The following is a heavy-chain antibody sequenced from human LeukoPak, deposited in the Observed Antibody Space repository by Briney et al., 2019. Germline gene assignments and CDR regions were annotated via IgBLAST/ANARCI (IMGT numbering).Heavy chain of an antibody. Sequence: SETLSLTCTVSGGPISSYYWSWIRQPPGKGLELIGYIFDSGYTNYNPSLDSRVTISVDTSKNQFSLKLTSVTAADTAVYYCARAKDFGVVRSYRGQGTLVTVSS. V-gene: IGHV4-59*01. J-gene: IGHJ4*02. CDR1: GGPISSYY. D-gene: IGHD3-3*01. CDR2: IFDSGYT. CDR3: ARAKDFGVVRSY.